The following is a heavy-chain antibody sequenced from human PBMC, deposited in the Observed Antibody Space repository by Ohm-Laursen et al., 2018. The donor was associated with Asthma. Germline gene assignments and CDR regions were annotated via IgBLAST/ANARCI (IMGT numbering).Heavy chain of an antibody. V-gene: IGHV1-69*13. CDR1: GGTFSSYA. CDR3: AREAGYSSSWYSSGWYFDL. Sequence: VKISCKASGGTFSSYAISWVRQAPGQGLEWMGGIIPIFGTTNYAQKFQGRVTITADESTSTAYMELSSLRSEDTAVYYCAREAGYSSSWYSSGWYFDLWGRGTLVTVSS. J-gene: IGHJ2*01. CDR2: IIPIFGTT. D-gene: IGHD6-13*01.